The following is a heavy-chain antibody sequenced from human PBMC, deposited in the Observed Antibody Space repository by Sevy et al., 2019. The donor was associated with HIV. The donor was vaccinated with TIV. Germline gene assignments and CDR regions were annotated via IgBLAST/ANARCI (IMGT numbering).Heavy chain of an antibody. V-gene: IGHV3-49*03. CDR3: TREREITMIVVVITTYAFDI. Sequence: GGSLRLSCTASGFTFGDYAMSWFRQAPGKGLEWVGFIRSKAYGGTTEYAASVKGRFTISRDDSKSIAYLQMNSLKTKDTAVYYCTREREITMIVVVITTYAFDIWGQGTMVTVSS. D-gene: IGHD3-22*01. J-gene: IGHJ3*02. CDR1: GFTFGDYA. CDR2: IRSKAYGGTT.